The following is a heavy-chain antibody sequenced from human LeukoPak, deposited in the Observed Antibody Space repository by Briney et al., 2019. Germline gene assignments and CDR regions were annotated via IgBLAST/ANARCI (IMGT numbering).Heavy chain of an antibody. CDR1: NGSIGGYL. D-gene: IGHD2-21*01. V-gene: IGHV4-59*01. Sequence: PSETLSLTYNVSNGSIGGYLWTWIRQPPGRNLEWVGYISYTGTTNFNPSLQSRVTISIETPKNQVSLKLASVTAADTAVYYCARTTVGIHCGGGECHKKGDLYYNMDVWGKGTTVTVSS. CDR2: ISYTGTT. J-gene: IGHJ6*03. CDR3: ARTTVGIHCGGGECHKKGDLYYNMDV.